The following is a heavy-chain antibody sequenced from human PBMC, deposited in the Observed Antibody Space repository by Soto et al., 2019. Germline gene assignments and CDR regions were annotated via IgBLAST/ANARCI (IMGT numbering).Heavy chain of an antibody. CDR3: ARLGGYYYMDV. Sequence: SETLSLTCAVSSGSISSSNWWSWVRQPPGKGLEWIGEIYHSGSTNYNPSLKSRVTISVDKSKNHFSLKLSSVTPADTAVYYCARLGGYYYMDVWGKGTTVTVSS. V-gene: IGHV4-4*02. CDR1: SGSISSSNW. J-gene: IGHJ6*03. CDR2: IYHSGST. D-gene: IGHD3-10*01.